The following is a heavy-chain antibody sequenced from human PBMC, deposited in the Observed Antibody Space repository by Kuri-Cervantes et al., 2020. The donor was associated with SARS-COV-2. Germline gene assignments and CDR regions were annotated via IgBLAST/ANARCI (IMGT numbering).Heavy chain of an antibody. J-gene: IGHJ6*03. CDR3: ARAYGFLRYIYYMDV. CDR1: GDSISSYH. CDR2: IYNSGST. Sequence: SETLSLTCTVSGDSISSYHWNWIRQPPGKGLEWIGYIYNSGSTNYSPSLKSRVTISVDTSSKQFSLHLGSVTAADTAVYYCARAYGFLRYIYYMDVWGRGTTVTVSS. V-gene: IGHV4-59*12. D-gene: IGHD4-17*01.